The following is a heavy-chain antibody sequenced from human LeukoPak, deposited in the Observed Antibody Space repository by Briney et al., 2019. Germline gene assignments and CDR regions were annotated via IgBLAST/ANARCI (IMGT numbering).Heavy chain of an antibody. D-gene: IGHD3-3*01. J-gene: IGHJ3*02. Sequence: PSQTLSLTCTVSGGSVSSATYYWTWIRQPAGKGLEWIGRISPSGSTNYNPSLKSRVTISVDASKNQFSLKLSSMTAADTAVYYCAGGYDFWSGYYSNAFDIWGQGTKVTVSS. CDR1: GGSVSSATYY. CDR2: ISPSGST. V-gene: IGHV4-61*02. CDR3: AGGYDFWSGYYSNAFDI.